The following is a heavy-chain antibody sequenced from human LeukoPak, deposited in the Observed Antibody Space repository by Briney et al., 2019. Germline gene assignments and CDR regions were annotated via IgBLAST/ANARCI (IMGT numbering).Heavy chain of an antibody. J-gene: IGHJ4*02. CDR3: AKDQGSGSYNPSSFDY. CDR2: ITSSSRYT. CDR1: VFTFSTYN. V-gene: IGHV3-21*04. D-gene: IGHD3-10*01. Sequence: GGSLRLSCAASVFTFSTYNMNWVRQAPGKGLEWVSSITSSSRYTFYADSVKGRFTISRDNAKNSLYLQMNSLRAEDTAVYYCAKDQGSGSYNPSSFDYWGQGTLVTVSS.